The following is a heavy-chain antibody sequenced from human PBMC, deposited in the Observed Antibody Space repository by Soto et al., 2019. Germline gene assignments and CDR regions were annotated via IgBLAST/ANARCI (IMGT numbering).Heavy chain of an antibody. CDR2: ISSGAGTI. Sequence: QVQLVESGGGLVQPGGSLRLSCAASGFTFSDYHMSWIRQAPGKGLEWVSYISSGAGTIYYADSVKGRFTISRDNAKNSLHLQMNSLRAEDTAVYYCATRPARPFSHFQDWGQGTLVTVSS. J-gene: IGHJ1*01. D-gene: IGHD6-6*01. CDR1: GFTFSDYH. CDR3: ATRPARPFSHFQD. V-gene: IGHV3-11*01.